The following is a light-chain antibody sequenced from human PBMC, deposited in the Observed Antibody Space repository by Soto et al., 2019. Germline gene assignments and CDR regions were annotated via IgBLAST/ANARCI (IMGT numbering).Light chain of an antibody. CDR3: QYHGSSLYT. CDR2: GAS. J-gene: IGKJ2*01. CDR1: QRVSSNY. V-gene: IGKV3-20*01. Sequence: EIVLTQSPGTLSLSPGERATLSCRASQRVSSNYLAWYQQQPGQAPRLLIYGASSRATGIPDRFSGSGSGTDFTLTISRLEPEDFAVYYCQYHGSSLYTFGQGTKLEIK.